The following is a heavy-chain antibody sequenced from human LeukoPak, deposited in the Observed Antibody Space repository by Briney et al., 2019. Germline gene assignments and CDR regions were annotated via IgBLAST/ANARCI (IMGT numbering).Heavy chain of an antibody. D-gene: IGHD2-21*02. J-gene: IGHJ5*02. V-gene: IGHV3-30-3*01. Sequence: GRSLRLSCAASGFTFSSYAMHWVRQAPGKGLEWVAVISYDGSNKYYADSVKGRFTISRDNSENTLYLQMNSLRAEDTAVYYCARQHDYTWFDPWGQGTLVTVSS. CDR2: ISYDGSNK. CDR1: GFTFSSYA. CDR3: ARQHDYTWFDP.